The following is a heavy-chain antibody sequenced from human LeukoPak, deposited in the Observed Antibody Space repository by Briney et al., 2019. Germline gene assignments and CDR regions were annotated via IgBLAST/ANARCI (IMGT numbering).Heavy chain of an antibody. Sequence: ASVKVSCKASGGTFSSYAINWVRQAPGQGLEWMGGIIPIFGTANYAQKFQGRVTITADESTSTAYMELSSLRSEDTAVYYCAILPPYPAMAYPIFDYWGQGTLVTVSS. V-gene: IGHV1-69*01. D-gene: IGHD5-18*01. CDR1: GGTFSSYA. CDR3: AILPPYPAMAYPIFDY. J-gene: IGHJ4*02. CDR2: IIPIFGTA.